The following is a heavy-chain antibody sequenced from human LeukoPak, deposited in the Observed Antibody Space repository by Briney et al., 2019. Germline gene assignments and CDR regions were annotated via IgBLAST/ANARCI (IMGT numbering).Heavy chain of an antibody. CDR1: GFTFDDYA. J-gene: IGHJ3*02. D-gene: IGHD1-26*01. CDR2: ISWNSGSI. CDR3: AKEWELDAFDI. V-gene: IGHV3-9*01. Sequence: GGSLRLSCAASGFTFDDYAMHWVRQAPGKGLEWVSGISWNSGSIGYADSVKGRFTTSRDNAKNSLYLQMNSLRAEDTALYYCAKEWELDAFDIWGQGTMVTVSS.